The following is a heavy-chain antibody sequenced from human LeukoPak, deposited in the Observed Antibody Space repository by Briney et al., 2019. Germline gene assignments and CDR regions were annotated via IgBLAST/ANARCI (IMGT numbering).Heavy chain of an antibody. CDR3: ERQSSVASERYFDY. J-gene: IGHJ4*02. Sequence: MPWASLSLTRPVAGPSVSSYYWRWVRQPAGKGLEWLGYIYYSGSTNYNPSLKSRVTISVDTSKNQFSLKLSSVTAADTAVYYCERQSSVASERYFDYWGQGTLVTVSS. CDR1: GPSVSSYY. CDR2: IYYSGST. D-gene: IGHD2-15*01. V-gene: IGHV4-59*08.